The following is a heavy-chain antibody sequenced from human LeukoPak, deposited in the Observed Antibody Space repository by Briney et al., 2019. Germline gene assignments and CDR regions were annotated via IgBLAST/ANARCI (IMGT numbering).Heavy chain of an antibody. CDR2: ISYSGST. J-gene: IGHJ4*02. Sequence: PSETLSLTCTVSGGSISSSSYYWGWIRQPPGKGLEWIGSISYSGSTYYNPSLKSRVTISVDTSKNQFSLKLSSVTAADTAVYYCASGSSTMVFDYWGQGTLVTVSS. CDR3: ASGSSTMVFDY. CDR1: GGSISSSSYY. V-gene: IGHV4-39*01. D-gene: IGHD2-2*01.